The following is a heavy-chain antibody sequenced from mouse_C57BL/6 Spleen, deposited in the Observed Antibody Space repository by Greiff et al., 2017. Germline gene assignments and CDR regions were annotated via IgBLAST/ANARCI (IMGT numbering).Heavy chain of an antibody. D-gene: IGHD2-5*01. Sequence: QVQLQQSGAELAKPGASVKLSCKASGYTFTSYWMPWVKQRPGQGLEWIGYINPSSGYTKYNQKFKDKATLTEDKSSSTAYMQLSSLTYEDSAVYYCARHGDSNYRYFDVWGTGTTVTVSS. CDR1: GYTFTSYW. J-gene: IGHJ1*03. V-gene: IGHV1-7*01. CDR3: ARHGDSNYRYFDV. CDR2: INPSSGYT.